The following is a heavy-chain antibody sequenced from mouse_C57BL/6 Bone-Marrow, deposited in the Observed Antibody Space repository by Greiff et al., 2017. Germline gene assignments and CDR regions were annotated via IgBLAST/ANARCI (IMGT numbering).Heavy chain of an antibody. J-gene: IGHJ2*01. CDR2: IDPENGDT. V-gene: IGHV14-4*01. CDR3: TRGKLDYFDD. CDR1: GFNIKDDY. Sequence: VQLQQSGAELVRPGASVKLSCTASGFNIKDDYMHWVKQRPEQGLEWIGWIDPENGDTEYASKFQGKATITADTSSNTAYLQLSSLTSEDTAVYYCTRGKLDYFDDWGQGTTLTVSS. D-gene: IGHD1-3*01.